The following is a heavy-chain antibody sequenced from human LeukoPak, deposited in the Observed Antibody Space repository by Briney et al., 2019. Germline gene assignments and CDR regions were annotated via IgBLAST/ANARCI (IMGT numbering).Heavy chain of an antibody. J-gene: IGHJ4*02. V-gene: IGHV3-21*01. CDR1: GFTFSSYS. CDR3: ARDYSLDYYGSGSYDY. Sequence: GGSLRLSCAASGFTFSSYSMNWVRQAPGKGLEWVSSISSSSSYIYYADSVKGRFTISRDNAKNSLYPQMNSLRAEDTAVYYCARDYSLDYYGSGSYDYWGQGTLVTVSS. CDR2: ISSSSSYI. D-gene: IGHD3-10*01.